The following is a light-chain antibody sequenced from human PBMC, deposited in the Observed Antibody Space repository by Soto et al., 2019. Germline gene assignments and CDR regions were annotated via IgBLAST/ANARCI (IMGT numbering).Light chain of an antibody. CDR1: QSVSSSS. CDR2: GAS. J-gene: IGKJ2*01. Sequence: EIALTQSPGTQSLSPGERATLSCRASQSVSSSSLAWYQQKPGQAPRLLIYGASSRATGIPDRFSGSGSGTDFTLTVNRLEPEDFVVYYCQQYGNSPPYTFGQGTKLEI. V-gene: IGKV3-20*01. CDR3: QQYGNSPPYT.